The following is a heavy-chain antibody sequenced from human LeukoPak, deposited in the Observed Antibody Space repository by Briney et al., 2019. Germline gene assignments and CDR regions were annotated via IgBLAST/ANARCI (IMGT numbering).Heavy chain of an antibody. CDR3: ARDLLLNYYGSGSYPNWFDP. Sequence: GASVKVSCKASGGTFSSYAISWVRQAPGQGLEWMGGIIPIFGTANYAQKFQGRVTITADESTSTAYMELSSLRSEDTAVYYCARDLLLNYYGSGSYPNWFDPWGQGTLVTVSS. D-gene: IGHD3-10*01. CDR2: IIPIFGTA. V-gene: IGHV1-69*13. J-gene: IGHJ5*02. CDR1: GGTFSSYA.